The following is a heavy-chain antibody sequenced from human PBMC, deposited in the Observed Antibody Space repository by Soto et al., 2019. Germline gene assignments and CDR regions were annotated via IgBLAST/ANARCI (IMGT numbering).Heavy chain of an antibody. D-gene: IGHD4-17*01. CDR3: ARKGYGDYGGMDV. V-gene: IGHV3-21*01. CDR1: GFIFSNDN. J-gene: IGHJ6*02. Sequence: EVQVVESGGGLVKPGGSLRLSCAASGFIFSNDNMNWVRQAPGRGLEWVSYISTGSSYKYYADSVKGRFTISRDNAQNSLYLQMNSLRAEDTAVYYCARKGYGDYGGMDVWGQGTTVTVSS. CDR2: ISTGSSYK.